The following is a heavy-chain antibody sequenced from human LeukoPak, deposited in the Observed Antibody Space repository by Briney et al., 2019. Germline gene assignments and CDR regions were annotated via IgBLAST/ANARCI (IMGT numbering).Heavy chain of an antibody. Sequence: SGGSLRLSCAASGFTFSSYSMNWVRQAPGKGLEWVSYISSSSSTIYYADSVKGRFTISRDNPKNTLYLQMNSLRADDTAVYFCAKRGVVIRVILVGFHKEAYYFDSWGQGALVTVSS. CDR1: GFTFSSYS. CDR2: ISSSSSTI. V-gene: IGHV3-48*01. J-gene: IGHJ4*02. CDR3: AKRGVVIRVILVGFHKEAYYFDS. D-gene: IGHD3-22*01.